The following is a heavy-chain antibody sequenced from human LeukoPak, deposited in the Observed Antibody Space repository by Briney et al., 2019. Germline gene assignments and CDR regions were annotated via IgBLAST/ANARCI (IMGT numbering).Heavy chain of an antibody. J-gene: IGHJ3*02. D-gene: IGHD3-22*01. CDR2: INPNSGGT. CDR1: GYTFTGYY. V-gene: IGHV1-2*02. CDR3: ATDSHTMTPLQDAFDI. Sequence: ASVKVSCKASGYTFTGYYMHWVRQAPGQGLEWMGWINPNSGGTNYAQKFQGRVTMTRDTSISTAYMELSSLRSEDTAVYYCATDSHTMTPLQDAFDIWGQGTMVTVSS.